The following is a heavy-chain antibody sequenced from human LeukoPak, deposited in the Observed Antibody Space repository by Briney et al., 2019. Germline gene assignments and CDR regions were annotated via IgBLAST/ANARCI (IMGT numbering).Heavy chain of an antibody. D-gene: IGHD3-10*01. J-gene: IGHJ3*02. CDR2: IKQDGSEK. V-gene: IGHV3-7*01. Sequence: GGSLRLSCAASGFTFSSYAMSWVRQAPGKGLEWVANIKQDGSEKYYVDSVKGRFTISRDNAKNSLYLQMNSLRAEDTAVYYCARAGDNDAFDIWGQGTMVTVSS. CDR3: ARAGDNDAFDI. CDR1: GFTFSSYA.